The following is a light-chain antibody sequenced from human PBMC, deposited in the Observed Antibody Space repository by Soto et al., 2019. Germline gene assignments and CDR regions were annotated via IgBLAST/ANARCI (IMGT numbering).Light chain of an antibody. CDR2: DAS. V-gene: IGKV1-5*01. J-gene: IGKJ1*01. CDR3: QQYTNTNNPWM. CDR1: QSISSW. Sequence: DILMTQSPYSLSVSLGERATINCKSSQSISSWLAWYQQKPGKAPKLLVYDASTLQSGVASRFSGSGSGTEFTLIISGLQPDDSATYYCQQYTNTNNPWMFGQGTKVDI.